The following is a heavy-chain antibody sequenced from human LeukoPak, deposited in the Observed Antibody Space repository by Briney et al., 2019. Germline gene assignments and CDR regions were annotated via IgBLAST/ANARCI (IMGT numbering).Heavy chain of an antibody. J-gene: IGHJ4*02. CDR3: AKGRFGESFIAPSYYFDY. D-gene: IGHD3-10*01. CDR2: ISGSGGTT. V-gene: IGHV3-23*01. CDR1: GFTFSSYA. Sequence: PGGSLRLSCAASGFTFSSYAMSWVRQAPGKGLEWVSTISGSGGTTYYADSVKGRFTISRDNSKNTLYLQMNGLRAEDTAVFYCAKGRFGESFIAPSYYFDYWGQGTLVTVSS.